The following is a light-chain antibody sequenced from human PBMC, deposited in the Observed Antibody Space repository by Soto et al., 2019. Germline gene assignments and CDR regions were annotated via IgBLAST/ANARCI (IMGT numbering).Light chain of an antibody. CDR3: CSYAGSYNYV. CDR2: DVS. CDR1: SSDVAGYNF. Sequence: QSVLTQPRSVSGAPGQSVTISCTGTSSDVAGYNFVSWYQQHPGKAPKLMIYDVSKRPSGVPDRFSGYKSGYTASLTISGLQAEDEADYYCCSYAGSYNYVFGTGTKV. V-gene: IGLV2-11*01. J-gene: IGLJ1*01.